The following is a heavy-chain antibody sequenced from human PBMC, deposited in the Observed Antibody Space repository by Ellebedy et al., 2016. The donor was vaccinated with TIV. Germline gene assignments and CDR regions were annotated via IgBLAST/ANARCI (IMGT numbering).Heavy chain of an antibody. J-gene: IGHJ4*02. CDR1: GYRFIRHR. Sequence: GESLKISXKGSGYRFIRHRIGWVRQKPGKGLEWMGFIFPSDSDTRYRPSFQGQVSLSADTSINTAYLQWGSLKASDTAIYYCATRIGAAFDNWGQGTLVTVSS. CDR2: IFPSDSDT. D-gene: IGHD6-13*01. V-gene: IGHV5-51*01. CDR3: ATRIGAAFDN.